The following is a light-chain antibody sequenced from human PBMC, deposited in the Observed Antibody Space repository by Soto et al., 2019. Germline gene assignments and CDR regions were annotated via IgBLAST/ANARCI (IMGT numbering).Light chain of an antibody. V-gene: IGKV1-5*03. J-gene: IGKJ5*01. Sequence: DIKMNQSPSTLSASLGDTVTITCRASQSIDTWLAWHQQKPGRAPKLLISKASTLESGVPSRFSGSGSGTDFTLTISGLQPDDFALYFCQQYNNWPFSFGPGTRLEIK. CDR3: QQYNNWPFS. CDR1: QSIDTW. CDR2: KAS.